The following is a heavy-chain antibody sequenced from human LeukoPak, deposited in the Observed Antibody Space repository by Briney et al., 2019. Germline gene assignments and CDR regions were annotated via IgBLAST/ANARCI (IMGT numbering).Heavy chain of an antibody. CDR1: GYTFTSYG. CDR2: ISAYNGNT. D-gene: IGHD6-6*01. Sequence: GASVKVSCKASGYTFTSYGISWVRQAPGQGLEWMGWISAYNGNTNYAQKLLGRVTMTTDTSTSTAYMELRSLRSDDTAVYYCARTGSSSSGYGYFDYWGQGTLVTVSS. V-gene: IGHV1-18*01. CDR3: ARTGSSSSGYGYFDY. J-gene: IGHJ4*02.